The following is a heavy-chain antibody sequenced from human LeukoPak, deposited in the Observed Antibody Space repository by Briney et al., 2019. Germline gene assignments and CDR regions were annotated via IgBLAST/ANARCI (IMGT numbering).Heavy chain of an antibody. CDR3: AKGPRGAIINWFDP. CDR1: GFTFSSYA. D-gene: IGHD1-26*01. CDR2: ISGSGGST. V-gene: IGHV3-23*01. Sequence: PGGSPRLSCAASGFTFSSYAMSWVRQAPGKGLEWVSAISGSGGSTYYADSVKGRFTISRDNSKNTLYLQMNSLRAEDTAVYYCAKGPRGAIINWFDPWGQGTLVTVSS. J-gene: IGHJ5*02.